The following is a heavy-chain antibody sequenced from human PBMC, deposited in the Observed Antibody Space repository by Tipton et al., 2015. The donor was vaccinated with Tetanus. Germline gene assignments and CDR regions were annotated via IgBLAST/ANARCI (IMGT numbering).Heavy chain of an antibody. CDR2: ISAYSGYT. D-gene: IGHD3-22*01. J-gene: IGHJ4*02. CDR1: GYTFISYG. CDR3: ARDRRDYYDGGGYLGEDDYFDN. Sequence: QVQLVQSGAEVKKPGASVKVSCKASGYTFISYGFSWVRQAPGQGLEWLGWISAYSGYTKYAQRLQGRVTMTTDTRTSTAYMEVRSLRSDDTAVYYCARDRRDYYDGGGYLGEDDYFDNWGQGTLVIVSS. V-gene: IGHV1-18*01.